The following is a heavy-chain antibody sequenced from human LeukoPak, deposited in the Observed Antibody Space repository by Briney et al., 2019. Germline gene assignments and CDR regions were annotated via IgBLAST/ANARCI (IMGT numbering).Heavy chain of an antibody. V-gene: IGHV4-38-2*02. CDR3: ARGGITMIDLPWWFGP. J-gene: IGHJ5*02. Sequence: NPSETLSLTCTVSGYSISSGYYWGWIRQPPGKGLEWIGSIYHSGSTYYNPSLKSRVSISIDTSKNQFSLKLSSVTAADTAVYYCARGGITMIDLPWWFGPWGQGTLVTVSS. D-gene: IGHD3-22*01. CDR1: GYSISSGYY. CDR2: IYHSGST.